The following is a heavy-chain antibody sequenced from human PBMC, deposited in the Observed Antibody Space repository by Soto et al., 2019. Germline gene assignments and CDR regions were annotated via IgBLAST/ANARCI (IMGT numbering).Heavy chain of an antibody. V-gene: IGHV5-51*04. D-gene: IGHD6-13*01. Sequence: GESLKISCKGSGYSFTSYWIGWVRQMPGKGLEWMGIIYPGDSDTRYSPSFQGQVTISADKPISTAYLQWSSLKASDTAMYYCARTSAAGKYYYGMDVWGQGTTVTSP. CDR2: IYPGDSDT. CDR3: ARTSAAGKYYYGMDV. J-gene: IGHJ6*02. CDR1: GYSFTSYW.